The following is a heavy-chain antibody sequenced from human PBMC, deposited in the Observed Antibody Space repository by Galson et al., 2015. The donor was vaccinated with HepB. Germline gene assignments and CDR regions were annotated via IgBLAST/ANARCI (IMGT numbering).Heavy chain of an antibody. CDR2: IYPRDSDT. Sequence: QSGAEVKKPGDSLQISCKGSGYNFMRSWIGWVRQMPGKGLEWMGIIYPRDSDTKYSPSFQGQVTISADKSINTAYLQWTSLKASDTAMYYCARLGYCTSASCYLSYFDYWGQGTLVTVSS. CDR3: ARLGYCTSASCYLSYFDY. J-gene: IGHJ4*02. V-gene: IGHV5-51*03. CDR1: GYNFMRSW. D-gene: IGHD2-2*01.